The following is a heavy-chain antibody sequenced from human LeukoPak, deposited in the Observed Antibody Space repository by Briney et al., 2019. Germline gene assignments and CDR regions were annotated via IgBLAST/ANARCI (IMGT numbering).Heavy chain of an antibody. J-gene: IGHJ4*02. CDR1: GGSISSYY. CDR3: ARGGRETYYDFWSGYFDY. Sequence: SETLSLTCSLSGGSISSYYWTWIRQPPGKGLEWIGYIYNSGTNYNPSLKSRVTISVDTSKNQFSLKLSSVTAADTAVYYCARGGRETYYDFWSGYFDYWGQGTLVTVSS. V-gene: IGHV4-59*01. D-gene: IGHD3-3*01. CDR2: IYNSGT.